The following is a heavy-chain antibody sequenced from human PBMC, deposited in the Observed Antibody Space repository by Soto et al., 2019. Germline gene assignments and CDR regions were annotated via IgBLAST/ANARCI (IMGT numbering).Heavy chain of an antibody. V-gene: IGHV1-46*01. Sequence: ASVKVSCKASGYTFTSYYMHWVRQAPGQGLEWMGIINPSGGSTSYAQKFQGRVTMTRDTSTSTAYMELSSLRSDDTAVYYCARTAGITGSRRAFDIWGQGTMVTVSS. CDR2: INPSGGST. CDR1: GYTFTSYY. CDR3: ARTAGITGSRRAFDI. J-gene: IGHJ3*02. D-gene: IGHD1-20*01.